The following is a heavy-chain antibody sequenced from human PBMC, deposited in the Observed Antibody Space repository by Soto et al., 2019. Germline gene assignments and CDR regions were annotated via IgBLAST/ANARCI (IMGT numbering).Heavy chain of an antibody. J-gene: IGHJ6*02. CDR3: VQSRCGGDCLQSYSSHSYYGLDV. CDR1: GFSFSSIGEG. Sequence: QITLKESGPTLVKPTQTLTLTCTFPGFSFSSIGEGVGWIRQPPGKALEWLALIYWDDDKRYSPSLKSRLTINKDSSKNQVVLTMTNLDRVDTATYYCVQSRCGGDCLQSYSSHSYYGLDVWGQGTTVTVSS. CDR2: IYWDDDK. D-gene: IGHD2-21*02. V-gene: IGHV2-5*02.